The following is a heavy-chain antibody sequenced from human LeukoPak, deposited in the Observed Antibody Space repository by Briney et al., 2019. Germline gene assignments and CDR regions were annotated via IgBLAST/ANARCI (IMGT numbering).Heavy chain of an antibody. CDR3: ASLLNVSGYSGYDSDY. V-gene: IGHV4-34*01. CDR2: INHSGST. Sequence: PSETLSLTCAVYGGSFSGYYWSWIRQPPGKGLEWIGEINHSGSTNYNPSLKSRVTMSVDTSKNQFSLRLSSVTAADTAVYYCASLLNVSGYSGYDSDYWGQGTLVTVSS. J-gene: IGHJ4*02. D-gene: IGHD5-12*01. CDR1: GGSFSGYY.